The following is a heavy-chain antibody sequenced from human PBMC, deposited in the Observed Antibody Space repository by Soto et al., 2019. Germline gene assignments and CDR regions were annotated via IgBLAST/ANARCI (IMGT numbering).Heavy chain of an antibody. CDR3: AMEGVTARFYY. J-gene: IGHJ4*02. CDR1: GFIFSNYP. CDR2: IGAGGHT. D-gene: IGHD6-6*01. Sequence: EVHLLESGGGLVQPGGSLRLSCVASGFIFSNYPMAWVRQAPGKGLEYVSAIGAGGHTFYADSVKGRFTISRDNSKSTLYLRMDRLRAEDTAVYSCAMEGVTARFYYWGQGTLVTVSS. V-gene: IGHV3-23*01.